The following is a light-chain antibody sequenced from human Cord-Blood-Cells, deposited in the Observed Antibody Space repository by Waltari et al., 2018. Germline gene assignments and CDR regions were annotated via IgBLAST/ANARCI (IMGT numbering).Light chain of an antibody. CDR2: DVS. CDR3: SSYTSSSTLV. Sequence: QPALTQPASVSGSPGQSITISCTGTSRDGGGYNYVSWYQQPPGKAPKLMIYDVSHRPSGVSNRFSGSNSGNTASLTISGLQAEDEADYYCSSYTSSSTLVFGTGTKVTVL. V-gene: IGLV2-14*01. CDR1: SRDGGGYNY. J-gene: IGLJ1*01.